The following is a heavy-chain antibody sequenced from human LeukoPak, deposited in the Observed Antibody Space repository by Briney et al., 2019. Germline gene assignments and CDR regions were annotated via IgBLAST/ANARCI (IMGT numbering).Heavy chain of an antibody. CDR3: ARYSLMYSGSYYY. J-gene: IGHJ4*02. CDR2: IYYSGST. Sequence: SETLSLTCTVSGGSISSYYWSWIRQPPGKGLEWIGYIYYSGSTNYNPSLKSRVTISVDTSKNQFSLKLSSVTAADTAVYYCARYSLMYSGSYYYWGQGTLVTVSS. V-gene: IGHV4-59*01. CDR1: GGSISSYY. D-gene: IGHD1-26*01.